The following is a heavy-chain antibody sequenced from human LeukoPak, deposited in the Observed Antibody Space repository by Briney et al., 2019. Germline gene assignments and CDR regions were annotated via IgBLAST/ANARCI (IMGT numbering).Heavy chain of an antibody. CDR3: ARVITGTTDYYYYMDV. D-gene: IGHD1-7*01. Sequence: GASAKVSCKASGGTFSSYAISWVRQAPGQGLEWMGGIIPIFGTANYAQKFQGRVTITTDESTSTAYMELSSLRSEDTAVYYCARVITGTTDYYYYMDVWGKGTTVTVSS. CDR2: IIPIFGTA. V-gene: IGHV1-69*05. J-gene: IGHJ6*03. CDR1: GGTFSSYA.